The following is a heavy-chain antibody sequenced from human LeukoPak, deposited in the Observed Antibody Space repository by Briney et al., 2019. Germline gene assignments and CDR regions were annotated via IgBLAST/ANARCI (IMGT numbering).Heavy chain of an antibody. V-gene: IGHV3-74*01. Sequence: PGGSLRLSCAASGFTFSAYWMHWVRQVPGKGLVWVSRINNDGTATFFADSVKGRFTISRDNSKNTLYLQMGSLRAEDMAVYYCARAYDHDYGDYYFDYWGQGTLVTVSS. CDR2: INNDGTAT. CDR3: ARAYDHDYGDYYFDY. CDR1: GFTFSAYW. D-gene: IGHD4-17*01. J-gene: IGHJ4*02.